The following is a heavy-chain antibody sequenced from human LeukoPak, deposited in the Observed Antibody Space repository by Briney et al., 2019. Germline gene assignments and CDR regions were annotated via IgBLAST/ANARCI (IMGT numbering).Heavy chain of an antibody. V-gene: IGHV3-23*01. CDR3: AKLREWELPDLFDY. J-gene: IGHJ4*02. CDR2: ISGSGGSR. Sequence: PGGSLRLSCAASGFTFSTYGMSWVRQAPGKGLEWVSGISGSGGSRFYTDSVKGRFTISRDNSKNTLYLQMNSLRAEDTAVYYCAKLREWELPDLFDYWGQGTLVLVSS. CDR1: GFTFSTYG. D-gene: IGHD1-26*01.